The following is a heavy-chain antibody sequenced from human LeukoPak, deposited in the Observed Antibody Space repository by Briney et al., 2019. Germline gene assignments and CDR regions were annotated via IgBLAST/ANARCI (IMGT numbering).Heavy chain of an antibody. V-gene: IGHV3-33*01. CDR3: AREIDRCFDY. CDR2: IWYDGSNK. CDR1: GFTFSSYG. Sequence: GGSLRLSSAASGFTFSSYGMHWVRQAPGKGLEWVALIWYDGSNKYYADSVRGRFTISRDNSKNTLYLQMNSLRAEDTAVYYCAREIDRCFDYWGQGTLVTVSS. J-gene: IGHJ4*02. D-gene: IGHD3-22*01.